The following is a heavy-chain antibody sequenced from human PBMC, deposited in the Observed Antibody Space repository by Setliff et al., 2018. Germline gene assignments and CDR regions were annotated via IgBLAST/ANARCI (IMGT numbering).Heavy chain of an antibody. CDR3: ARARPSVPYGDYGPRQYFDL. CDR2: IYTDGST. D-gene: IGHD4-17*01. Sequence: SETLSLTCTVSGDSISGDNYYWSWIRQSAGKGLECIGRIYTDGSTKYNPSLEGRITISIETFKNQVYLNLTSVTAADTAGYYCARARPSVPYGDYGPRQYFDLWGRGSLVTVSS. CDR1: GDSISGDNYY. J-gene: IGHJ2*01. V-gene: IGHV4-61*02.